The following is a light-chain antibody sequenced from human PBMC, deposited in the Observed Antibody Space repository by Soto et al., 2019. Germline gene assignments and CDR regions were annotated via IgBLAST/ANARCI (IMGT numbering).Light chain of an antibody. J-gene: IGLJ2*01. CDR1: SSNIGGNT. CDR3: AAWDDSLNGVV. CDR2: SNN. V-gene: IGLV1-44*01. Sequence: QAVVTQPPSASGTPGQRVTISCSGSSSNIGGNTGNWYQQLPGTAPKHLIYSNNQRPSGVPDRFSGSKSGTSASLAISGLQSEDEADYYCAAWDDSLNGVVFGGGTKVTVL.